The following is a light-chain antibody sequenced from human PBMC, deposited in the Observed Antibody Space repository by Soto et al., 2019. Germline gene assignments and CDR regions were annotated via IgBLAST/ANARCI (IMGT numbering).Light chain of an antibody. J-gene: IGKJ4*01. CDR2: GAS. Sequence: EIVMTQSPATLSVSPGERATLSCRASQSVSSNLAWYQQKPGQAPRLLIYGASTRATGIPARFSGSGSGTEFTLTISSLQSEDSADYYCQQYNNWPPLTFGGGTKVEIK. V-gene: IGKV3-15*01. CDR3: QQYNNWPPLT. CDR1: QSVSSN.